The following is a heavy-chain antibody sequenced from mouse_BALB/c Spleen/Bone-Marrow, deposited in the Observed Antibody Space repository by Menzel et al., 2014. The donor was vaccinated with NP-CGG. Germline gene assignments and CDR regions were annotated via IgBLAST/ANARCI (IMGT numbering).Heavy chain of an antibody. CDR3: ARGGHDFSLDY. V-gene: IGHV1-69*01. J-gene: IGHJ4*01. CDR2: IDTSDSYT. Sequence: VQLQQSGAELGMPGASVKMSCKASGYTFIDNWMYWVKQRPGQGLEWIGAIDTSDSYTNFNQKFMGKASLTVDASSSTAYMQVSSLTSDDSAVYYCARGGHDFSLDYWGQGTSVTVSS. D-gene: IGHD2-4*01. CDR1: GYTFIDNW.